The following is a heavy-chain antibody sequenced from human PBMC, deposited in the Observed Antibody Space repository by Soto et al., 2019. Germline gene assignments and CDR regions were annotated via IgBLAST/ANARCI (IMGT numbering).Heavy chain of an antibody. Sequence: PSETPSLTCTVSGDSISSSNSHWGWTRQPPGKGLEYIGSVYFGGAIFYSGNIYYNPSLKSRVTISVDTSKNQFSLRLSSVTAADTGVYYCVRYDRINMKPYSPEGFNIWGQGTMVTV. CDR1: GDSISSSNSH. J-gene: IGHJ3*02. CDR3: VRYDRINMKPYSPEGFNI. CDR2: VYFGGAIFYSGNI. D-gene: IGHD3-3*02. V-gene: IGHV4-39*01.